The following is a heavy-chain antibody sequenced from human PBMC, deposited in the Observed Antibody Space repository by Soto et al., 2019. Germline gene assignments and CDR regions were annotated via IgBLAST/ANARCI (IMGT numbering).Heavy chain of an antibody. Sequence: EVQLLDSGGGLVQPGGSLRLSCAAYGFTFSSYAMKWVRQAPGKGLEWVSLIGESGTPTYYADSVKGRFTISRDNSGNTLFLEMYSLRAEDTAVYYCARYIPGVRYYGMDVWGQGTTVTVSS. CDR3: ARYIPGVRYYGMDV. D-gene: IGHD2-2*01. CDR2: IGESGTPT. V-gene: IGHV3-23*01. J-gene: IGHJ6*02. CDR1: GFTFSSYA.